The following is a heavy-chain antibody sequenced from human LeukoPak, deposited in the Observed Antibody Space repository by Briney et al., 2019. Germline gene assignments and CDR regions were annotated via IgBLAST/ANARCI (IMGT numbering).Heavy chain of an antibody. V-gene: IGHV5-51*01. CDR1: GYSFTSYW. D-gene: IGHD2-21*01. Sequence: GESLKISCKGSGYSFTSYWIGWVRQMPGKGLEWMGIIYPGDSDTRYSPSFQGQVTISADKSISTAYLQCSSLKASDTAMYYCARSERYRLWWWSLYFDYWGQGTLVTVSS. CDR3: ARSERYRLWWWSLYFDY. CDR2: IYPGDSDT. J-gene: IGHJ4*02.